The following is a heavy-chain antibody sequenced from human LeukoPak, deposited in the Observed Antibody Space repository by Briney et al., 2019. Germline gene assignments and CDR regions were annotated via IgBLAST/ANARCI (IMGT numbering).Heavy chain of an antibody. CDR1: GGSIIIGDVY. CDR3: ARRLNGGSYWFDS. V-gene: IGHV4-30-4*08. Sequence: PSETLSLTCTVSGGSIIIGDVYWNWIRLSPEKGLEWLGHIYYSGSTNYNPSLKSRVAISRDTTKNQFSLHLTSVTAADTALYYCARRLNGGSYWFDSWGQGTLVTVS. CDR2: IYYSGST. D-gene: IGHD1-26*01. J-gene: IGHJ5*01.